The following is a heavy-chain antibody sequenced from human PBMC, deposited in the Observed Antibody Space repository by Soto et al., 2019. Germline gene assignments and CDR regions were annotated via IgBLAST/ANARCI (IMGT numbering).Heavy chain of an antibody. CDR3: ARGTPCGGDCYRWFDP. CDR1: GGSFSGYY. Sequence: KLSETLSLTCAVYGGSFSGYYWSWIRQPPGKGLEWIGEINHSGSTNYNPSLKSRVTISVDTSKNQFSLKLSSVTAADTAVYYCARGTPCGGDCYRWFDPWGQGTLVTVSS. V-gene: IGHV4-34*01. D-gene: IGHD2-21*02. CDR2: INHSGST. J-gene: IGHJ5*02.